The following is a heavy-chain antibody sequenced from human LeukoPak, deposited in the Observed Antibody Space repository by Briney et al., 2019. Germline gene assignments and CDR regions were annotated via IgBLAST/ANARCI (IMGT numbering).Heavy chain of an antibody. D-gene: IGHD6-13*01. J-gene: IGHJ4*02. V-gene: IGHV3-30*04. CDR2: ISYDGSNK. Sequence: GGSLRLSCAASGFTFSSYAMHWVRQAPGKGLEWVAVISYDGSNKYYADSVKGRFTISRDNSKNTLYLQMDSLRAEDTAVYYCAKSGSSWYIYFDYWGQGTLVTVSS. CDR3: AKSGSSWYIYFDY. CDR1: GFTFSSYA.